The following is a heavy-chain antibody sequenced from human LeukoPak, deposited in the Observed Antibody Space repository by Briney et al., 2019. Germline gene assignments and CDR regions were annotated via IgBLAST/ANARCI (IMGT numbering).Heavy chain of an antibody. CDR3: ARESSGGSYYTGPDY. J-gene: IGHJ4*02. D-gene: IGHD1-26*01. Sequence: PGGSLRLSCAASGFTFSSYGMHWVRQAPGKGLEWVAVIWYDGSNKYYADSVKGRFTISRDNSKNTLYLQMNSLRAEDTAVYYCARESSGGSYYTGPDYWGQGTLVTDSS. V-gene: IGHV3-33*01. CDR2: IWYDGSNK. CDR1: GFTFSSYG.